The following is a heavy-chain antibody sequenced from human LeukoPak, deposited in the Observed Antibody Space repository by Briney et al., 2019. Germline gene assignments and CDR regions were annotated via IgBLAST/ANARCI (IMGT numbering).Heavy chain of an antibody. CDR1: GYTFTGYY. V-gene: IGHV1-2*04. CDR3: ARDRVPQAGRYYDFWSGYVHAYYYGMDV. D-gene: IGHD3-3*01. Sequence: SVKVSCKASGYTFTGYYMHWVRQAPGQGLEWMGWINPNSGGINYAQKFQGWVTMTRDTSISTAYMELSRLRSDDTAVYYCARDRVPQAGRYYDFWSGYVHAYYYGMDVWGQGTTVTVSS. J-gene: IGHJ6*02. CDR2: INPNSGGI.